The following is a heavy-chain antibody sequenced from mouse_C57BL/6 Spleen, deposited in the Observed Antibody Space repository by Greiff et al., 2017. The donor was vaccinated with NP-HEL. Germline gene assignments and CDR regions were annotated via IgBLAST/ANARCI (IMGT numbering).Heavy chain of an antibody. J-gene: IGHJ2*01. V-gene: IGHV5-17*01. CDR1: GFTFSDYG. D-gene: IGHD1-1*02. Sequence: VQLKESGGGLVKPGGSLKLSCAASGFTFSDYGMHWVRQAPEKGLEWVAYISSGSSTIYYAATVKGRFTMSRDNAKNTLFLQMTGLKSEDTARYYCARGGGLYYFDYWGQGTTLTVSS. CDR3: ARGGGLYYFDY. CDR2: ISSGSSTI.